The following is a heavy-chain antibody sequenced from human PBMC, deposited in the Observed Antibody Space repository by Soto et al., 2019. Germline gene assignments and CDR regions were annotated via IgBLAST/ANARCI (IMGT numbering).Heavy chain of an antibody. D-gene: IGHD3-22*01. Sequence: QVQLVQSGAEVKKPGSSVKVSCKASGGTFSSYAISWVRQAPGQGLEWMGGIIPIFGTANYAQKFQGRVTITADESTSTAYMELSSLRAEDTAVYYCARDRGTTYYYDSSGYYWGGAFDIWGQVTMVTVSS. V-gene: IGHV1-69*01. CDR3: ARDRGTTYYYDSSGYYWGGAFDI. CDR1: GGTFSSYA. CDR2: IIPIFGTA. J-gene: IGHJ3*02.